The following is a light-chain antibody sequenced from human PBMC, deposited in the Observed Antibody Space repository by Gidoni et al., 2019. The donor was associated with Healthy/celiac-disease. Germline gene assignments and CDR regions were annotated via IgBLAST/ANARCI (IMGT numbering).Light chain of an antibody. J-gene: IGKJ1*01. CDR1: QSVSSSS. Sequence: EIVLTQSPGTLSLSPRERATLSCRASQSVSSSSPRLLIYGASSRATGIPDRFSGSGSGTDFTLTISRLEPEDFEVYYCQQYGSSPPWTFGQGTKVEIK. V-gene: IGKV3-20*01. CDR2: GAS. CDR3: QQYGSSPPWT.